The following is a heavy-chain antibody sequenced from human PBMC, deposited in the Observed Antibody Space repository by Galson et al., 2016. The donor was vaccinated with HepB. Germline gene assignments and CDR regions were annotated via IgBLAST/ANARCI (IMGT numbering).Heavy chain of an antibody. CDR3: ARGWNYYSGPEGFDY. D-gene: IGHD3-10*01. CDR1: GYNFIGYY. J-gene: IGHJ4*02. CDR2: TNTNSGGS. Sequence: SVKVSCEASGYNFIGYYIHWVRQAPGQGLEWMGWTNTNSGGSRFAESFQDRVTMARDTSISTVYMEVRGLRPADTAVYYCARGWNYYSGPEGFDYWGQGTLVTVSS. V-gene: IGHV1-2*02.